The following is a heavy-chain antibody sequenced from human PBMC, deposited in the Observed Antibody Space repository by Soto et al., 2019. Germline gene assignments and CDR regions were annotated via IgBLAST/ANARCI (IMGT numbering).Heavy chain of an antibody. CDR3: VTGDHLVR. CDR1: GYTFTGYY. Sequence: QMQLVQSGAEARKPGASVKVSCKTSGYTFTGYYLNWVRQAPGRGLEWVGWINPKTGDTNKAQKFQGRVTKTTDTSISTGYMELSGLKSDDTAVYYCVTGDHLVRWGQGTRVTVSS. V-gene: IGHV1-2*02. J-gene: IGHJ4*02. D-gene: IGHD6-6*01. CDR2: INPKTGDT.